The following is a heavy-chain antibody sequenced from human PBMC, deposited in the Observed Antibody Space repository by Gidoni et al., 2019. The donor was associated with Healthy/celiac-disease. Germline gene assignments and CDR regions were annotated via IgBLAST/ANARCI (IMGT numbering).Heavy chain of an antibody. Sequence: QVQLQQWGAGLLTPSDTLSLTCAVYGGSFSGYYWSWISQPPGKGLEWIGEIKHSGSTNYNPSLKSRVTRSVDTSKNQFSLKLSSVTAADTAVYYCARGGAGYSSGWYANWGQGTLVTVSS. V-gene: IGHV4-34*01. CDR1: GGSFSGYY. CDR3: ARGGAGYSSGWYAN. CDR2: IKHSGST. J-gene: IGHJ4*02. D-gene: IGHD6-19*01.